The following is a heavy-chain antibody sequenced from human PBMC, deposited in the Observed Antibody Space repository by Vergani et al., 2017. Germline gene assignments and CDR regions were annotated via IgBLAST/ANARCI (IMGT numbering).Heavy chain of an antibody. V-gene: IGHV3-66*01. Sequence: EVQLVESGGGLVKPGGSLRLSCAASGFTVSSNYMSWVRQAPGKGLEWVSLIYSGGSTYYADSVKGRFTISRDNSKNTLSLQMNSLRAEDTAVYYCARERISGTWLQRGRAFDIWCHGTMVTVSS. J-gene: IGHJ3*02. CDR2: IYSGGST. D-gene: IGHD5-24*01. CDR1: GFTVSSNY. CDR3: ARERISGTWLQRGRAFDI.